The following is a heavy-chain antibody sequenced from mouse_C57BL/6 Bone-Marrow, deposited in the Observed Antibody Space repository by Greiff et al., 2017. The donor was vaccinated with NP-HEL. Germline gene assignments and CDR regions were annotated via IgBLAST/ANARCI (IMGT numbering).Heavy chain of an antibody. CDR1: GYTFTSYG. V-gene: IGHV1-81*01. CDR2: IYPRSGNT. Sequence: QVRLQQSGAELARPGASVKLSCKASGYTFTSYGISWVKQRTGQGLEWIGEIYPRSGNTYYNEKFKGKATLTADKSSSTAYMELRSLTSEDSAVYFCARGPFLHGTFDYWGQGTTLTGSS. J-gene: IGHJ2*01. D-gene: IGHD3-3*01. CDR3: ARGPFLHGTFDY.